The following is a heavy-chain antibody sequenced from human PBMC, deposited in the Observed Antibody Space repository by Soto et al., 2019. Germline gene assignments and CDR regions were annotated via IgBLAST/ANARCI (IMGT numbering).Heavy chain of an antibody. CDR1: GGSISSSSYY. CDR3: ARHYYYGSGSYYFGRTDRVWGCFDY. CDR2: IYYSGST. V-gene: IGHV4-39*01. D-gene: IGHD3-10*01. Sequence: SETLSLTCTVSGGSISSSSYYWGWIRQPPGKGLEWIGSIYYSGSTYYNPSLKSRVTISVDTSKNQFSLKLSSVTAADTAVYYCARHYYYGSGSYYFGRTDRVWGCFDYWGQGTLVTVSS. J-gene: IGHJ4*02.